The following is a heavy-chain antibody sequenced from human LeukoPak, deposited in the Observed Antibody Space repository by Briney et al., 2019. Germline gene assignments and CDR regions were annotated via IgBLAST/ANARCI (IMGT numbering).Heavy chain of an antibody. CDR3: SRATGLGSPSDY. J-gene: IGHJ4*02. Sequence: ASVKVSCKTSGYTFTGYYFHWVRQAPGQGLEWMGWINPYSGATKYSQKFQARVTMSRDTSINTVYMEVSSLISDDTAVYYCSRATGLGSPSDYWGQGTLVSVSS. CDR1: GYTFTGYY. CDR2: INPYSGAT. D-gene: IGHD7-27*01. V-gene: IGHV1-2*02.